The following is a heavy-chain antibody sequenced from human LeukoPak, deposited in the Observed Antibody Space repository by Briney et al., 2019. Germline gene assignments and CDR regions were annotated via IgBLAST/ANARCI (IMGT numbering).Heavy chain of an antibody. CDR3: ARDLVTVTKGFDI. CDR1: GDSFSSHY. Sequence: PSETLSLTCAVSGDSFSSHYWTWIRQPPGRGLEWIGYISYIGTTNYNPPLKSRVTISIDTSKNQFSLKLSSVTTADTAVYYCARDLVTVTKGFDIWGLGTMVSVSS. V-gene: IGHV4-59*11. J-gene: IGHJ3*02. D-gene: IGHD4-17*01. CDR2: ISYIGTT.